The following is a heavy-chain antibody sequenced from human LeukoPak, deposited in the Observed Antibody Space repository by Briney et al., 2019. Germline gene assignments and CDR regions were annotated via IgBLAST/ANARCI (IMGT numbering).Heavy chain of an antibody. J-gene: IGHJ5*02. D-gene: IGHD3-10*01. CDR1: GDSVSSNSAA. CDR3: AREPSMVRGVIISSPDFYNWFDP. V-gene: IGHV6-1*01. Sequence: SQTLSLTCAISGDSVSSNSAAWNWIRQSPSRGLEWLGRTYCRSKWYNDYAVSVKSRITINPDTSKNQFSLQLNSVTPEDTAVYYCAREPSMVRGVIISSPDFYNWFDPWGQGTLVTVSS. CDR2: TYCRSKWYN.